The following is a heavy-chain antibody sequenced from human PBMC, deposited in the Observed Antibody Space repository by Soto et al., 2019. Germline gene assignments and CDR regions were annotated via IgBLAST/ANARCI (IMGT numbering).Heavy chain of an antibody. CDR1: GGTFSSYA. CDR3: ARAKYSSGWSRGGFDY. CDR2: IIPIFGTA. V-gene: IGHV1-69*06. J-gene: IGHJ4*02. Sequence: QVQLVQSGAEVKKPGSSVKVSCKASGGTFSSYAISWVRQAPGQGLEWMGGIIPIFGTAHYAQNFQGRVTITADKATSTAYMDLSSLRSADTGVYYCARAKYSSGWSRGGFDYWGQGTLVTVSS. D-gene: IGHD6-13*01.